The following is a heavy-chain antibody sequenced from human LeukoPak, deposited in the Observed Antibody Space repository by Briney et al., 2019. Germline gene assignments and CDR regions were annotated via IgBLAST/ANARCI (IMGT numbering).Heavy chain of an antibody. Sequence: ASVKVSCKASGYTFTHYYMHWVRQAPGQGLEWMGWINPKSGGTNYAQNFQGRVTMTRDTSISTAYMELSSLRSDDTAVYYCARENQYYNYWGQGTLVTVSS. V-gene: IGHV1-2*02. J-gene: IGHJ4*02. CDR2: INPKSGGT. D-gene: IGHD3-10*01. CDR3: ARENQYYNY. CDR1: GYTFTHYY.